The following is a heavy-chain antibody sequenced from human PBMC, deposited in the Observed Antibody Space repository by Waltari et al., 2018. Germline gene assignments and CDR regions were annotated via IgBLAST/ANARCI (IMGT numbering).Heavy chain of an antibody. CDR2: IYPGDSGT. CDR3: ARRSRIAAAGTGFDY. V-gene: IGHV5-51*01. Sequence: GKGLEWMGIIYPGDSGTRYSPSVQGQVTISADKSISTAYLQWSSLKASDTAMYYCARRSRIAAAGTGFDYWGQGTLVTVSS. J-gene: IGHJ4*02. D-gene: IGHD6-13*01.